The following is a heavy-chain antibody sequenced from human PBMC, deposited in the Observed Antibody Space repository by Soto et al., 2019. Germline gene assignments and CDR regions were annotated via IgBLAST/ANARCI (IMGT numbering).Heavy chain of an antibody. CDR2: ISSSSSYI. J-gene: IGHJ4*02. V-gene: IGHV3-21*01. CDR3: ARDRDYYDSSGFDY. D-gene: IGHD3-22*01. Sequence: EVQLVESGGGLVKPGGSLRLSCAASGFTFSSYSMNWVRQAPGKGLEWVSSISSSSSYIYYADSVKGRFTISRDNDXNSLYLQMNSLRAEDTAVYYCARDRDYYDSSGFDYWGQGTLVTVSS. CDR1: GFTFSSYS.